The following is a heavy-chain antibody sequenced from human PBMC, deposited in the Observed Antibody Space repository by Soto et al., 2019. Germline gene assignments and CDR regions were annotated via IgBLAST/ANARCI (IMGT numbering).Heavy chain of an antibody. J-gene: IGHJ4*02. D-gene: IGHD3-22*01. CDR1: GFTFSSYA. Sequence: PGGSLRLSCAASGFTFSSYAMSWVRQAPGKGLEWVSAISGSGGSTYYADSVKGRFTISRDNSKNTLYLQMNSLRAEDTAVYYCAKDVGYYDSSGSYYWGQGTLVTVSS. V-gene: IGHV3-23*01. CDR2: ISGSGGST. CDR3: AKDVGYYDSSGSYY.